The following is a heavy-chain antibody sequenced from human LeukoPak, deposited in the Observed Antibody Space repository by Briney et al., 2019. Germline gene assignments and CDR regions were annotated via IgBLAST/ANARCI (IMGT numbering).Heavy chain of an antibody. V-gene: IGHV3-48*04. J-gene: IGHJ4*02. CDR2: ISSDSRTI. CDR3: ARWNLGSDF. CDR1: GFSFSSFD. D-gene: IGHD1-1*01. Sequence: GGSLRLSCAASGFSFSSFDMNWVREAPGKGRGWGSFISSDSRTIDYADSVRGGFTISRANAQNSLFLQMNTLSAEDTAVYYCARWNLGSDFWGQGTLVTVSS.